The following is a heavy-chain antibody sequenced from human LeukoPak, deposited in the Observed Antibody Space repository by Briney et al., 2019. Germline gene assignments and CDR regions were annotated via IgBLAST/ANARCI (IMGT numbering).Heavy chain of an antibody. V-gene: IGHV4-4*02. CDR1: GXSVINTNG. J-gene: IGHJ4*02. Sequence: ASETLSLTWGVSGXSVINTNGWTWVRPPPGKALEWIGEVHLDGRTNYNPSLESRLTMSVDVSENQVSLKLTSVTAADTAVYYCAREGGFYRPLDYSGQGTLVTVSS. CDR2: VHLDGRT. D-gene: IGHD3-3*01. CDR3: AREGGFYRPLDY.